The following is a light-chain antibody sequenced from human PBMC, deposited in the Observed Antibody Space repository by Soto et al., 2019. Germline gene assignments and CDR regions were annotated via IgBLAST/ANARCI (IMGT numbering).Light chain of an antibody. CDR2: GAS. CDR1: QSVSNNY. J-gene: IGKJ1*01. CDR3: QQYCTSPT. V-gene: IGKV3-20*01. Sequence: EIVLTQSPGTLSLSPGERATLSCRASQSVSNNYLAWYQQKPGQAPRRLIFGASGRDTGIPDRFSGSGSGTDFTLTISRLEPEDFAVYYCQQYCTSPTFGQGTKVEIK.